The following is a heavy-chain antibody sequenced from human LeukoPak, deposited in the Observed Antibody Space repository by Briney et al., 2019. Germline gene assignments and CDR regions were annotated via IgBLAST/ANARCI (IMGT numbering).Heavy chain of an antibody. Sequence: SETLSLTCTVSGGSIRSYYWSWIRQSPGKGLEWIGYIYYSGSTNYNPSLKSRVNISVDTSKNQFSLKLSSVTAADTAVYYCARGGSSGWTGGHFDYWGQGTLVTVSS. CDR1: GGSIRSYY. V-gene: IGHV4-59*01. J-gene: IGHJ4*02. D-gene: IGHD6-19*01. CDR3: ARGGSSGWTGGHFDY. CDR2: IYYSGST.